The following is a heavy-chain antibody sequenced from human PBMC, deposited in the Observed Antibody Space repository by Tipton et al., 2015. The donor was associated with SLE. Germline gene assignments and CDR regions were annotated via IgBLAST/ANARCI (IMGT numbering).Heavy chain of an antibody. D-gene: IGHD6-13*01. V-gene: IGHV3-74*01. J-gene: IGHJ4*02. CDR1: GSGTSNY. CDR3: ARAIAPGSSRISDY. CDR2: LKTDDGYT. Sequence: SLRLSCVASGSGTSNYMHWVRQGPGKGLVWVSRLKTDDGYTSYADSVKGRFTISRDNARNTLYLQMNSLRAEDSALYFCARAIAPGSSRISDYWGQGTLVSVSS.